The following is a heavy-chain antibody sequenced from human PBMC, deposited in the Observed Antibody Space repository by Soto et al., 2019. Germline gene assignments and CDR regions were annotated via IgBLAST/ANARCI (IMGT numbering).Heavy chain of an antibody. D-gene: IGHD1-1*01. CDR3: VRDGTKTLRDWFDP. V-gene: IGHV4-4*07. Sequence: SETLSLTCTVSGASISGFYWSWIRKSAGKGLEWIGRIYATGTTDYNPSLKSRVMMSVDTSKKQFSLKLRSVTAADTAVYYCVRDGTKTLRDWFDPWGHGISVTVSS. J-gene: IGHJ5*02. CDR2: IYATGTT. CDR1: GASISGFY.